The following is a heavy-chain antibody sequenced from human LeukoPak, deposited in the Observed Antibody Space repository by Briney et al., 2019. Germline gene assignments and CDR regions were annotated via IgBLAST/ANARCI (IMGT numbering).Heavy chain of an antibody. CDR1: GGSISNYY. D-gene: IGHD3-22*01. CDR2: IYTSGST. Sequence: PSETLSLTCTVSGGSISNYYWNWIRQPAGKELEWIGRIYTSGSTNYNPSLKSRVTMSVDTSKNQFSLNLSSVTAADTAVYYCARHVPTYYYDSSGYYYADAFDIWGQGTMVTVSS. J-gene: IGHJ3*02. V-gene: IGHV4-4*07. CDR3: ARHVPTYYYDSSGYYYADAFDI.